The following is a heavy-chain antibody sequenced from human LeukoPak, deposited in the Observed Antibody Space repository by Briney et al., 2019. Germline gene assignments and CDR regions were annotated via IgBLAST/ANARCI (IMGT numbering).Heavy chain of an antibody. CDR2: IRYDGSNK. CDR1: GFTFSSYA. J-gene: IGHJ4*02. CDR3: AKTAEWELDY. V-gene: IGHV3-30*02. Sequence: GGSLRLTCAPSGFTFSSYAMSWVREAPGKGLEWVAFIRYDGSNKYYADSVKGRFTISRDNSKNTLYLQMDSLRAEDTAVYYCAKTAEWELDYWGQGTLVTVSS. D-gene: IGHD1-26*01.